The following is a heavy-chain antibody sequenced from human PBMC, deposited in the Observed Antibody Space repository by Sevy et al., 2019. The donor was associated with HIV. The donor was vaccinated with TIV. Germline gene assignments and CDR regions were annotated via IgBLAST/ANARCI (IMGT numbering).Heavy chain of an antibody. J-gene: IGHJ2*01. CDR1: GYTFTSYG. CDR2: ISAYNGNT. Sequence: ASVKVSCKASGYTFTSYGISWVRQAPGQGLEWMGWISAYNGNTNYAQTLQGRVTMTTDTSTSTAYMELRSLRSDDTAVYYCARTPYYYDSSGYWYFDLWGRGTLVTVSS. CDR3: ARTPYYYDSSGYWYFDL. V-gene: IGHV1-18*04. D-gene: IGHD3-22*01.